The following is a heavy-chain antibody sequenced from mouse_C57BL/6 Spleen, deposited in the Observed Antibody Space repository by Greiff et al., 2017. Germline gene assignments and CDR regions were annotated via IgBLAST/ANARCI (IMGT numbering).Heavy chain of an antibody. Sequence: EVHLVESEGGLVQPGSSMKLSCTASGFTFSDYYMAWVRQVPEKGLEWVANINYDGSSTYYLDSLKSRFIISRDNAKNILYLQMSSLKSEDTATYYCARGDYYGSSYLFDYWGQGTTLTVSS. D-gene: IGHD1-1*01. CDR3: ARGDYYGSSYLFDY. J-gene: IGHJ2*01. CDR1: GFTFSDYY. V-gene: IGHV5-16*01. CDR2: INYDGSST.